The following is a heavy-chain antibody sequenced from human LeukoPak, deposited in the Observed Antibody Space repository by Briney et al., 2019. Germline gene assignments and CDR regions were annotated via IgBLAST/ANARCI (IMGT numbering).Heavy chain of an antibody. D-gene: IGHD2-15*01. J-gene: IGHJ5*02. CDR2: MNPNSGNT. CDR3: ARGRKRNCSGGSCYRFDP. V-gene: IGHV1-8*01. Sequence: ASVKVSCKASGYTFTSYDINWVRQATGQGLEWMGWMNPNSGNTGYAQKFQGRVTVTRNTSISTAYMELSSLRSEDTAVYYCARGRKRNCSGGSCYRFDPWGQGTLVTVSS. CDR1: GYTFTSYD.